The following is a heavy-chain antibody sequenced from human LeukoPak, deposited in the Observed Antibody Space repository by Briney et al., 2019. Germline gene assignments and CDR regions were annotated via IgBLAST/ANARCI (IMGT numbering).Heavy chain of an antibody. CDR2: INHSGST. D-gene: IGHD6-6*01. J-gene: IGHJ4*02. V-gene: IGHV4-34*01. CDR3: ARGRIAARPMSY. Sequence: KPSETLSLTCAVYGGSFSGCYWSWIRQPPGKGLEWIGEINHSGSTNYNPSLKSRVTISVDTSKNQFSLKLSSVTAADTAVYYCARGRIAARPMSYWGQGTLVTVSS. CDR1: GGSFSGCY.